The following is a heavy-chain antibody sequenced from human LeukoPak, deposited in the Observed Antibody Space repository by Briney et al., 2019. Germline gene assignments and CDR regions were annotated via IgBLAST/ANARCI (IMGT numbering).Heavy chain of an antibody. V-gene: IGHV3-48*01. Sequence: GWSLRLSCAASGFTFSSYNMNWVRQAPGAGLEWVSYIRDSSTTIYYADSVKGRFTIYRDNAKDSLYLQMKSLRAEGTAVDYFSRDRGGAYDFWSGYYTGYFDYWGQGTLVPVSS. CDR3: SRDRGGAYDFWSGYYTGYFDY. CDR1: GFTFSSYN. D-gene: IGHD3-3*01. CDR2: IRDSSTTI. J-gene: IGHJ4*02.